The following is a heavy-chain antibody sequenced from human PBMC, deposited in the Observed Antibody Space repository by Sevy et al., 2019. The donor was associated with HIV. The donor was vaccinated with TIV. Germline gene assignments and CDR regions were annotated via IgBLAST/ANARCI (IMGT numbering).Heavy chain of an antibody. CDR1: GFTVSSNY. CDR2: IYSGGST. D-gene: IGHD2-15*01. CDR3: ASGGYCSGGSCLADYYYSMDV. V-gene: IGHV3-53*01. J-gene: IGHJ6*02. Sequence: GGSLRLSCAASGFTVSSNYMSWVRQAPGKGLEWVSVIYSGGSTYYADSVKGRFTISRDNSKNTLYLQMNSLRAEDTAVYYCASGGYCSGGSCLADYYYSMDVWGQGTTVTVSS.